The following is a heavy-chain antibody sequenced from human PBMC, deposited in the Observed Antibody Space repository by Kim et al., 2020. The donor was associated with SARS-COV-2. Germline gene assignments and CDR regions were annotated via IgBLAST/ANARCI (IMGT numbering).Heavy chain of an antibody. V-gene: IGHV4-34*01. CDR3: ARGGFFCYGASCSWFDP. CDR1: GGSFSDYF. CDR2: INESGTA. J-gene: IGHJ5*02. Sequence: SETLFLTCAVTGGSFSDYFWAWIHQSPGKGLEWIGEINESGTAFYNPSLKTRVTMSVDRSKNQFSLNLHSVTAADSAVYFCARGGFFCYGASCSWFDPWGQGTQVTVSS. D-gene: IGHD2-8*01.